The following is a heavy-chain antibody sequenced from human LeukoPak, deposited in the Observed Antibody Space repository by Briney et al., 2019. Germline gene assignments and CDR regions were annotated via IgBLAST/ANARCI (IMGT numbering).Heavy chain of an antibody. CDR1: GYSFTTDW. Sequence: GESLKISCKGFGYSFTTDWIGWVRQMPGKGLEWMGIIYPGDSDTRYSPSFQGQVTISADKSISTAYLQWSSLRASDTAIYYCARPIYDSSGYHYFDYWGKGTLVTVSS. J-gene: IGHJ4*02. D-gene: IGHD3-22*01. CDR3: ARPIYDSSGYHYFDY. CDR2: IYPGDSDT. V-gene: IGHV5-51*01.